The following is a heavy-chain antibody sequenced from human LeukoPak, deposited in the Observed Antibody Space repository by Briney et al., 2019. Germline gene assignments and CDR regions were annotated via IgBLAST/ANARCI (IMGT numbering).Heavy chain of an antibody. CDR3: ARVDYGSGSYPIVY. CDR1: GGSISSGSYY. D-gene: IGHD3-10*01. J-gene: IGHJ4*02. CDR2: IYTSGST. Sequence: SETLSLTCTVSGGSISSGSYYWSWIRQPAGKGLEWIGRIYTSGSTNYNPSLKSRVTISVDTSKNQFSLKLSSVTAADTAVYYCARVDYGSGSYPIVYWGQGTLVTVSS. V-gene: IGHV4-61*02.